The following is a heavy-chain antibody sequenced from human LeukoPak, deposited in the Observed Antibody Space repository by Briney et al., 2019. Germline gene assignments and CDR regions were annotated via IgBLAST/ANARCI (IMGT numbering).Heavy chain of an antibody. V-gene: IGHV4-59*01. CDR3: ARESEAAAV. CDR2: IYYSGST. D-gene: IGHD6-13*01. J-gene: IGHJ4*02. Sequence: PGGSLRLSCAASGFTFDDYGMSWIRQPPGKGLEWIGYIYYSGSTNYNPSLKSRVTISVDTSKNQFSLKLSSVTAADTAVCYCARESEAAAVWGQGTLVTVSS. CDR1: GFTFDDYG.